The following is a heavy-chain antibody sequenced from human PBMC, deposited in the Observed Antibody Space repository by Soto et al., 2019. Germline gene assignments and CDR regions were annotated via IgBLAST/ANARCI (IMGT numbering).Heavy chain of an antibody. D-gene: IGHD6-6*01. J-gene: IGHJ4*02. CDR2: IYHSGST. CDR1: GGSISSGGYS. Sequence: QLQLQESGSGLVKPSQTLSLTCAVSGGSISSGGYSWSWIRQPPGKGLERIVYIYHSGSTYYNPSIQRRVTTSVDRAKNQFSLRLSSVTSADTAVYYCAGGIAARPLGYWGQGTLVTVSS. CDR3: AGGIAARPLGY. V-gene: IGHV4-30-2*01.